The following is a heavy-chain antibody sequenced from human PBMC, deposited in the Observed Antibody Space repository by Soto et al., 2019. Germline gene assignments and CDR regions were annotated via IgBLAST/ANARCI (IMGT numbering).Heavy chain of an antibody. CDR1: GFTFTRYS. J-gene: IGHJ4*02. CDR2: ISSTTNYI. V-gene: IGHV3-21*06. Sequence: GGSLRLSCSASGFTFTRYSMNWVRQAPGKGLEWVSSISSTTNYIYYGDSMKGRLTISRDNAKNSLYLEMNSLRAEDTAVYYCARESEDLTSNFDYWGQGTLVTVSS. CDR3: ARESEDLTSNFDY.